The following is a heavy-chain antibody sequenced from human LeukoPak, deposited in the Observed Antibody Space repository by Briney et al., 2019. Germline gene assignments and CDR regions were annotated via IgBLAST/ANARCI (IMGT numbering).Heavy chain of an antibody. CDR3: ARGEWELGY. D-gene: IGHD1-26*01. Sequence: SESLSLTCAVYGGSFSGYYWSWIRQPPGKGLEWIGEINHSGSTNYNPSIKSRVTISVDTSKNQFSLKLSSVTAADTAVYYCARGEWELGYWGQGTLVTVSS. CDR1: GGSFSGYY. CDR2: INHSGST. V-gene: IGHV4-34*01. J-gene: IGHJ4*02.